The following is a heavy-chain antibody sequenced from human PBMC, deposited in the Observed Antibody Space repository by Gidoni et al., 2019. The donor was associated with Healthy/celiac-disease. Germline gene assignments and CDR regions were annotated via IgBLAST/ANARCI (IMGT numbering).Heavy chain of an antibody. J-gene: IGHJ4*02. CDR2: INPNSGGT. D-gene: IGHD1-26*01. CDR3: ARDGGSYYVGIDY. V-gene: IGHV1-2*02. CDR1: GYTFTGYY. Sequence: QVQLVQSCAVVTKPGATVNVSCQASGYTFTGYYLHWVRQAPGQPLEWMGWINPNSGGTNYAQKFQGRVTMTRDTSISTAYMELSRLRSDDTAVYYCARDGGSYYVGIDYWGQGTLVTVSS.